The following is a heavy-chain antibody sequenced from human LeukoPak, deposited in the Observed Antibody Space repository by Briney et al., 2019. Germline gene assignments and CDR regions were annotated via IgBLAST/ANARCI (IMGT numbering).Heavy chain of an antibody. CDR1: GFTFSSYA. J-gene: IGHJ3*02. CDR2: ISGSGGST. V-gene: IGHV3-23*01. D-gene: IGHD7-27*01. CDR3: AKIDWGSKGRAFDI. Sequence: PGGSLRLSCAASGFTFSSYAMSWDRQAPGKGLEWVSAISGSGGSTYYASSVKGRFTISRDNSKNTLYLPMNSLRAEDTAVYYCAKIDWGSKGRAFDIWGQGTMVTVSS.